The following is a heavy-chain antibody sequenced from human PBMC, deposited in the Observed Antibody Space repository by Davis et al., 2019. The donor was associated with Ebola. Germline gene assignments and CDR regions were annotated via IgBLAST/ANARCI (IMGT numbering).Heavy chain of an antibody. D-gene: IGHD2-21*01. Sequence: ASVKVSCKASGYTFTSYGITWVRHAPGQGLEWMGWINPHNGNTNYAQNVQGRVTMTTDTSTSTAYMEVGSLRSEDTAVYFCARGGVAYSDLDYWGQGTLVAVSS. CDR2: INPHNGNT. V-gene: IGHV1-18*04. CDR1: GYTFTSYG. CDR3: ARGGVAYSDLDY. J-gene: IGHJ4*02.